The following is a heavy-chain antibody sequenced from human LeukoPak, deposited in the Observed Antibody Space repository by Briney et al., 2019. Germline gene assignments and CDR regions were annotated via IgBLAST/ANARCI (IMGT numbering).Heavy chain of an antibody. J-gene: IGHJ6*04. CDR2: ISSSGGVT. CDR1: GFIFRNTE. Sequence: GGSLRLSCTVSGFIFRNTEMNWVRQAPGKGLEWVSFISSSGGVTNYADSVKGRFTIFRDNAKKSLYLQMNTLHPGDTAVYYCARPALYLHGDFPRVWGRGTTVIVSS. D-gene: IGHD4-17*01. CDR3: ARPALYLHGDFPRV. V-gene: IGHV3-48*03.